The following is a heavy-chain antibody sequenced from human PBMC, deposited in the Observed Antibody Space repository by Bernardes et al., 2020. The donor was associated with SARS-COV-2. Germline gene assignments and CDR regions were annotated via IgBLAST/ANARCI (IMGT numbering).Heavy chain of an antibody. D-gene: IGHD2-15*01. CDR1: GLPVNRNY. J-gene: IGHJ5*02. V-gene: IGHV3-66*02. CDR3: ARGYVSYGWFDP. Sequence: GGSLRLSCAASGLPVNRNYMNWVRQAPGKGLEWVSLTYNNGNTYYAESVKGRFTVSRDNSKNTLYLQMNYLRPDDTAVYYCARGYVSYGWFDPWGQGTLVTVSS. CDR2: TYNNGNT.